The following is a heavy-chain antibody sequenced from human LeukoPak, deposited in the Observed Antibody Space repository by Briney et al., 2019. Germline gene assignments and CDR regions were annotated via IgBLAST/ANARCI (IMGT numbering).Heavy chain of an antibody. D-gene: IGHD6-19*01. CDR3: AKSWGVEYSSGFFTGVHY. CDR1: GFTFSNYA. V-gene: IGHV3-30*04. Sequence: GGSLRLSCVASGFTFSNYAIHWVRQAPGKGLEWVAVISYDGSDNYYADSVKGRFTISRDNSKNTLYLQMNSLRPEDTAVFYCAKSWGVEYSSGFFTGVHYWGQGTLVTVSS. CDR2: ISYDGSDN. J-gene: IGHJ4*02.